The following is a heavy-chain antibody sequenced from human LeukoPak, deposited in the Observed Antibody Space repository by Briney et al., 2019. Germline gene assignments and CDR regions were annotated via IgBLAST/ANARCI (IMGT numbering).Heavy chain of an antibody. J-gene: IGHJ4*02. D-gene: IGHD1-26*01. V-gene: IGHV3-74*01. CDR2: IRGDGSLL. Sequence: GGSLRLSCEASGFDFSSHWMHWVRQAPGKGLVWISNIRGDGSLLGYADSVKGRFTVSRDNAKNTLFLHMTSLRAEDTAVYYCARDEVGAPPIDYWGQGALVTVSS. CDR3: ARDEVGAPPIDY. CDR1: GFDFSSHW.